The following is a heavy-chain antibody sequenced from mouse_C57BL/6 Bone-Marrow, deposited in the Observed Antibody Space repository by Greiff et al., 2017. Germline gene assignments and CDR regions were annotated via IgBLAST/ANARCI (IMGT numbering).Heavy chain of an antibody. D-gene: IGHD2-1*01. J-gene: IGHJ2*01. CDR3: ARPSIYYGINFDD. CDR2: ISDGGSYT. CDR1: GFTFSSYA. Sequence: EVKLVESGGGLVKPGGSLKLSCAASGFTFSSYAMSWVRQTPEQRLEWVATISDGGSYTYYPDNVKGRFTIPTDNAKNNPYLQMSHLKSEDTAMYYCARPSIYYGINFDDWGQGTTLTVSS. V-gene: IGHV5-4*03.